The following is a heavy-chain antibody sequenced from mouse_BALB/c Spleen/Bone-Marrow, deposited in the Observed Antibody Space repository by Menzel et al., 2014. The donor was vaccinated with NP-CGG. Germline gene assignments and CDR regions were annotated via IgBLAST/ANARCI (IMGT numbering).Heavy chain of an antibody. CDR2: INPGSGGT. CDR1: GYAFTNYL. V-gene: IGHV1-54*02. CDR3: ARHHRYAYYFDY. J-gene: IGHJ2*01. D-gene: IGHD2-14*01. Sequence: VKLMESGAELVRPGTSVKVSCKASGYAFTNYLIEWVKQRPGQGLEWIGVINPGSGGTNYDEKFKGKATLTVDTSSITAYVDISSLTSEDSAVDYCARHHRYAYYFDYWGQGTTLTVSS.